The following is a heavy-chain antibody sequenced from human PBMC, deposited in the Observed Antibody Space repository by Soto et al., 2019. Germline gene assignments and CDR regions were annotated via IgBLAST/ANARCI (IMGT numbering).Heavy chain of an antibody. CDR3: TRGVLA. Sequence: QMQLQESGSRLVRPSQTVSLTCSVSGGSVNSGGYSWSWIRQPPGKGLEWFGFISPSGSPAYNPSLKSRITISVDRSNNQISLELSSVTAADTAVYYCTRGVLAWGPGTRVTVSS. CDR1: GGSVNSGGYS. V-gene: IGHV4-30-2*01. CDR2: ISPSGSP. D-gene: IGHD2-8*01. J-gene: IGHJ5*02.